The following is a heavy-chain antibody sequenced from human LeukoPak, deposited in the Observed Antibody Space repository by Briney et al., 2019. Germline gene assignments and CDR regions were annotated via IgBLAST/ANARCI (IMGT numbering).Heavy chain of an antibody. J-gene: IGHJ3*02. CDR3: ARERPAAASAFDI. Sequence: PGGSLRLSCAASGFTFSNYWMSWVRQAPGKGLEWVANMNEDGRVKYYVASVKGRFTISRDNAKDSLYLQMNSLRGEDTAIYYCARERPAAASAFDIWGQGTMVTVSS. CDR2: MNEDGRVK. CDR1: GFTFSNYW. D-gene: IGHD6-13*01. V-gene: IGHV3-7*01.